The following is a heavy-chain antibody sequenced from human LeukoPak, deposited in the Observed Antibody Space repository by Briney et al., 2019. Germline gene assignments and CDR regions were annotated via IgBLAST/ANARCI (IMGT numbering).Heavy chain of an antibody. V-gene: IGHV1-69*05. CDR1: GGTFSSYA. J-gene: IGHJ5*02. CDR2: TIPIFGTA. D-gene: IGHD2-15*01. Sequence: GASVKVSCKASGGTFSSYAISWVRQAPGQGLEWMGGTIPIFGTANYAQKFQGRVTITTDESTSTAYMELSSLRSEDTAVYYCAREGYCSGGSCYPGYNWFDPWGQGTLVTVSS. CDR3: AREGYCSGGSCYPGYNWFDP.